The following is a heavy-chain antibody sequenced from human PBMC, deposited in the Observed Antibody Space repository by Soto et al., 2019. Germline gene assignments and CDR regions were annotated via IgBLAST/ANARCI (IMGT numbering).Heavy chain of an antibody. CDR2: FSAGGRA. J-gene: IGHJ4*02. CDR3: AKESLPEHYGDTLFDY. D-gene: IGHD4-17*01. CDR1: GFSFNNYA. V-gene: IGHV3-23*01. Sequence: EVQLLESGGALVRPGGSLRLSCAASGFSFNNYALSWVRQAPGKGLEWVSTFSAGGRAYYAASVQGRFTIARDSSQDTVHLQISELRPEDTAVYYCAKESLPEHYGDTLFDYWGQGARVTVSS.